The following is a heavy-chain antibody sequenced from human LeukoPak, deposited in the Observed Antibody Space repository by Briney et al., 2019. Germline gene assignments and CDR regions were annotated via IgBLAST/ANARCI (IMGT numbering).Heavy chain of an antibody. V-gene: IGHV4-59*01. J-gene: IGHJ6*02. D-gene: IGHD3-3*01. CDR1: GGSIGSYH. Sequence: SETLSLTCTVSGGSIGSYHWSWIRQPPGKGLEWIGYIYYSGSTRYNPSLKSRVTISVDTSKNQFSLKLSSVTAADTAVYYCARHISDFWSGLDVWGQGTTVTVSS. CDR3: ARHISDFWSGLDV. CDR2: IYYSGST.